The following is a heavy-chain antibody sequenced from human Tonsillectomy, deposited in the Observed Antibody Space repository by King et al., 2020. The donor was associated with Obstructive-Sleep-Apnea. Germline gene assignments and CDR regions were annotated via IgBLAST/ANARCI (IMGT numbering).Heavy chain of an antibody. V-gene: IGHV4-39*06. D-gene: IGHD3-22*01. CDR2: IYYSGST. CDR1: GGSISSSSYY. CDR3: AGERVTMIGVAHHYGMDV. J-gene: IGHJ6*02. Sequence: RLQLQESGPGLVKPSETLSLTCTVSGGSISSSSYYWGWIRQPPGKGLEWIGSIYYSGSTYYNPSLKSRVTISVDTSKNQFSLKLSSVTAADTAVYYCAGERVTMIGVAHHYGMDVWGQGTTVTVSS.